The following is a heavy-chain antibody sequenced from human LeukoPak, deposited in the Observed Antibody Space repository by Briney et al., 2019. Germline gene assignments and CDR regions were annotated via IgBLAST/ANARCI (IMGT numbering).Heavy chain of an antibody. D-gene: IGHD1-26*01. Sequence: GGSLRLSCAASGFTFSNYEMNWVRQAPGKGLEWVSYISASSGTTYYADSVKGRFTISRDNAKNSLYLQMNSLRAEDTAVYYCARGDSGSYYFDYWGQGTLVTVSS. V-gene: IGHV3-48*03. CDR1: GFTFSNYE. CDR3: ARGDSGSYYFDY. CDR2: ISASSGTT. J-gene: IGHJ4*02.